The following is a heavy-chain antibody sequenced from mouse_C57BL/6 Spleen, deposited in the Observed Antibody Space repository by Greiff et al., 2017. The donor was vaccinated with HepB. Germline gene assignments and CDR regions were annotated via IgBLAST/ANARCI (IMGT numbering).Heavy chain of an antibody. V-gene: IGHV1-50*01. CDR1: GYTFTSYW. D-gene: IGHD2-2*01. J-gene: IGHJ2*01. CDR3: ARSGGYHPYYVDY. CDR2: IDPSDSYT. Sequence: QVQLQQPGAELVKPGASVKLSCKASGYTFTSYWMQWVKQRPGQGLEWIGEIDPSDSYTNYNQKFKGKATLTVDTSSSTAYMQLSSLTSEDSAVYYCARSGGYHPYYVDYWGQGTTLTVSS.